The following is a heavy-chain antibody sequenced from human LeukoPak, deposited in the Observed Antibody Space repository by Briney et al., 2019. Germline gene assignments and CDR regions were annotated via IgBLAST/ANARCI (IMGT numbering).Heavy chain of an antibody. Sequence: GGSLRLSCAASGFTFSDYYMSWIRQAPGKGLEWVSYISSSGSTIYYADSVKGRFTISRDNAKNSLYLQMNSLRAEDTAVYYCARGLRDYYGSGTVFLTHGAFDIWGQGTMVTVSS. J-gene: IGHJ3*02. CDR3: ARGLRDYYGSGTVFLTHGAFDI. V-gene: IGHV3-11*04. CDR1: GFTFSDYY. CDR2: ISSSGSTI. D-gene: IGHD3-10*01.